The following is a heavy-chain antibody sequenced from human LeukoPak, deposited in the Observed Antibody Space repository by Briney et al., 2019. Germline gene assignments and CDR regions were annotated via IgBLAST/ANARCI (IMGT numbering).Heavy chain of an antibody. Sequence: GGSLRLSCATSGFTFSSYWMHWVRQAPGKGLVWVSRINTDGSSTNYADSVKGRFTISRDNAKNTLYLQMNSLRAEDTAVYYCARGTFSIFGVVHYWGQGTLVTVSS. CDR1: GFTFSSYW. CDR3: ARGTFSIFGVVHY. J-gene: IGHJ4*02. V-gene: IGHV3-74*01. D-gene: IGHD3-3*01. CDR2: INTDGSST.